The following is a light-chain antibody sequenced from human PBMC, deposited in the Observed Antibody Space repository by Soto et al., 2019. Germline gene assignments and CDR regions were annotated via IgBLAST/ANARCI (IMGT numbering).Light chain of an antibody. Sequence: EIVLTQSPGTLSLSPGEKGTLSCRASQSVISDYLAWYQQKPGQAPRLLISAASTRATGIPDRFSGSGSGTDFTLTTTRFEPEDFAVYYCQQYGSSPMTFGQGTKVDIK. J-gene: IGKJ1*01. CDR3: QQYGSSPMT. V-gene: IGKV3-20*01. CDR2: AAS. CDR1: QSVISDY.